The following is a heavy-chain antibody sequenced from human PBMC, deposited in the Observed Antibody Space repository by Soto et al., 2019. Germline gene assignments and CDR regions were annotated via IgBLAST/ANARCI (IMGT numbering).Heavy chain of an antibody. CDR2: IYHSGNT. CDR3: GRAPVVLLVSARGGGTWFAP. Sequence: SETLSLTCAVSNYSISSGYYWGWIRQPPGKGLEWIGNIYHSGNTSYNPSLKSRVTISVDTSKNQFSLSLSSVPAANKAVYYWGRAPVVLLVSARGGGTWFAPGGQGTLVTVSS. V-gene: IGHV4-38-2*01. J-gene: IGHJ5*02. D-gene: IGHD2-8*01. CDR1: NYSISSGYY.